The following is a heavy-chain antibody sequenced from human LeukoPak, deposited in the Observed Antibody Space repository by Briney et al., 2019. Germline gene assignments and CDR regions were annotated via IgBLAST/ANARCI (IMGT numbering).Heavy chain of an antibody. V-gene: IGHV3-23*01. CDR1: GFTFSSYA. CDR2: ISGSGGST. D-gene: IGHD6-13*01. Sequence: GGSLRLSCAASGFTFSSYAMSWVRQAPGKGLEWVSAISGSGGSTYYADSVKGRFTISRDNPKNTLYLQMNSLRAEDTAVYYCAKKPGYSSTLGWFDPWGQGTLVTVSS. CDR3: AKKPGYSSTLGWFDP. J-gene: IGHJ5*02.